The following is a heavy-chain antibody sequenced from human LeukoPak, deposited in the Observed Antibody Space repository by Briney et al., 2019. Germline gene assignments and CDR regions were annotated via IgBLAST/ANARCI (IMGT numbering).Heavy chain of an antibody. CDR2: IYYSRST. D-gene: IGHD2-2*02. J-gene: IGHJ4*02. CDR1: GGSISSYY. Sequence: NASETLSLTCTVSGGSISSYYWSWIRQPPGKGLEWIGYIYYSRSTNYNPSLKGRVTISVDTSKNQFSLKLSSVTAADTAVYYCARRTRGPCSSTSRYTQAFDYWGQGTLVTVSS. CDR3: ARRTRGPCSSTSRYTQAFDY. V-gene: IGHV4-59*01.